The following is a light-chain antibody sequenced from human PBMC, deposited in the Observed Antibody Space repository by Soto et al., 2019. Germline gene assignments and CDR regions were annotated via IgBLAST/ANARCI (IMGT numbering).Light chain of an antibody. CDR2: AAS. CDR3: QQYNNWPPVT. CDR1: QSISSY. V-gene: IGKV1-39*01. Sequence: DIKMTQSPSTLSASVGDRVTITCRASQSISSYLNWYQQKPGKAPKLLIYAASSLQSGVPSRFSGSGSGTDFTLTISSLEPEDFAVYYCQQYNNWPPVTFGQGTKVDI. J-gene: IGKJ1*01.